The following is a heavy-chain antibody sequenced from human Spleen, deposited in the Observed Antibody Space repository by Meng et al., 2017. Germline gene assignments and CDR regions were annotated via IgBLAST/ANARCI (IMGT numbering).Heavy chain of an antibody. CDR3: ARDEDISAAGKLFGDY. CDR2: INPKSGDT. J-gene: IGHJ4*02. V-gene: IGHV1-2*06. CDR1: GYTFPDYW. D-gene: IGHD6-13*01. Sequence: VQLGHAGAEVKMPAASLKVSCKASGYTFPDYWLHWVRRAPGQGLEWMGRINPKSGDTHYAQRFQGRVTMTGDTSISTAYMELSGLRSDDTAMYYCARDEDISAAGKLFGDYWGQGTLVTVSS.